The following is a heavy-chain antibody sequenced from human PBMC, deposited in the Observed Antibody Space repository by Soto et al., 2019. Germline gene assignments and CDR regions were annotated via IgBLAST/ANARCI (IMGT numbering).Heavy chain of an antibody. D-gene: IGHD3-22*01. J-gene: IGHJ6*02. CDR2: IIPIFGTA. CDR1: GGTFSSYA. CDR3: ARDSRDVVTRYYYYYYGMDV. Sequence: QVQLVQSGAEVKKPGSSVKVSCKASGGTFSSYAISWVRQAPGQGLEWMGGIIPIFGTANYAQKFQGRVTITADKSTSTAYMELSSLRSEDTAVYYCARDSRDVVTRYYYYYYGMDVWGQGTTVTVSS. V-gene: IGHV1-69*06.